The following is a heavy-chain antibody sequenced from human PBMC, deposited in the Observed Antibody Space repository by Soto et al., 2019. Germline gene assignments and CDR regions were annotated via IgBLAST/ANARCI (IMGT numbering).Heavy chain of an antibody. Sequence: PGGSLRLSCAASGFTFSSYSMNWVRQAPGKGLEWVSYISSSSSTIYYADSVKGRFTISRDNAKNSLYLQMNSLRAEDTAVYYCARLKAFETIFGVAQGVYYYYMDVWGKGTTVTVSS. CDR1: GFTFSSYS. J-gene: IGHJ6*03. D-gene: IGHD3-3*01. V-gene: IGHV3-48*01. CDR2: ISSSSSTI. CDR3: ARLKAFETIFGVAQGVYYYYMDV.